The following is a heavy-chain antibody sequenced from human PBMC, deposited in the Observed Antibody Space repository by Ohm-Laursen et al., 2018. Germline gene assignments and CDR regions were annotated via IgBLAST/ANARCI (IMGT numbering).Heavy chain of an antibody. CDR2: ISGSGGST. V-gene: IGHV3-23*01. CDR3: AKEPTYYYDSSGYFDY. D-gene: IGHD3-22*01. J-gene: IGHJ4*02. Sequence: GSLRLSCAASGFTFSSYAMSWVRQAPGKGLEWVSAISGSGGSTYYADSVKGRFTISRDNAKNSLYLQMNSLRAEDTVVYYCAKEPTYYYDSSGYFDYWGQGTLVTVSS. CDR1: GFTFSSYA.